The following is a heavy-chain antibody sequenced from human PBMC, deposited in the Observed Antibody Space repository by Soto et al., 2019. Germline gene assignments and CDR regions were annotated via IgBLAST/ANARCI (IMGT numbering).Heavy chain of an antibody. CDR3: ARAGSPWGSSSWYGY. D-gene: IGHD6-13*01. CDR1: GGTFSSYA. CDR2: IIPIFGTA. V-gene: IGHV1-69*13. J-gene: IGHJ4*02. Sequence: SVKVSCKASGGTFSSYAISWVRQAPGQGLEWMGGIIPIFGTANYAQKFQGRVTITADESTSTAYMELSSLRSEDTAVYYCARAGSPWGSSSWYGYWGQGTQVTVS.